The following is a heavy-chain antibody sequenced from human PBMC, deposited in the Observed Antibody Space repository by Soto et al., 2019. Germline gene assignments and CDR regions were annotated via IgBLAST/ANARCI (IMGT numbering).Heavy chain of an antibody. Sequence: ASVKVSCKASGYTFTDSFIHWVRQAPGQGLEWMGWINPNNGRTTLAPNFQGRVTLSRDTSINTAYMHLSRLRSDDTAVYYCAREDADRGYFDFWGQGTLVTSPQ. V-gene: IGHV1-2*02. CDR1: GYTFTDSF. J-gene: IGHJ4*02. CDR3: AREDADRGYFDF. CDR2: INPNNGRT.